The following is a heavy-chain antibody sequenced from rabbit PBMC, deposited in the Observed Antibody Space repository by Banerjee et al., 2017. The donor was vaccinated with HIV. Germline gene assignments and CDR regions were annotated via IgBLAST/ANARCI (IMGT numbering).Heavy chain of an antibody. CDR2: IDAGTSGIT. Sequence: QEQLEESGGDLVKPAGSLTLTCTASGFSFSSSYWISWVRQAPGKGLEWIAFIDAGTSGITYYASWAKGRFIISKAPSTTVTLQMASLTAADTAPYFGERGGVGTSTGFDLWGQGTLVTVS. J-gene: IGHJ4*01. CDR1: GFSFSSSYW. CDR3: ERGGVGTSTGFDL. D-gene: IGHD7-1*01. V-gene: IGHV1S45*01.